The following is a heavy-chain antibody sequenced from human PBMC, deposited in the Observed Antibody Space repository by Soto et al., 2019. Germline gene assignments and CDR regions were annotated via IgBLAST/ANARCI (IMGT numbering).Heavy chain of an antibody. J-gene: IGHJ4*02. CDR3: ARDWEPIDY. D-gene: IGHD1-26*01. CDR2: IKRDGSEK. CDR1: GFTFSTYW. Sequence: GGSLRLSCAASGFTFSTYWMSWVRQAPGKGLEWVANIKRDGSEKYYVDSVKGRFTISRDNAKNSLYLQMSSLRVEDTAVYFCARDWEPIDYWGQGTLVTVSS. V-gene: IGHV3-7*03.